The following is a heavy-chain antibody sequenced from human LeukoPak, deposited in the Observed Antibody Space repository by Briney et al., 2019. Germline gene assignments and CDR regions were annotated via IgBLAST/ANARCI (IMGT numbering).Heavy chain of an antibody. CDR3: ARGLEKGYSYGIDY. CDR1: GFTFDDYA. J-gene: IGHJ4*02. V-gene: IGHV3-9*01. CDR2: ISWNSGTI. D-gene: IGHD5-18*01. Sequence: GGSLRLSCAASGFTFDDYAMHWVRQAPGKGLEWVSGISWNSGTIGHADSVKGRFTISRDNAKDSLYLQMNSLRTDDTALYYCARGLEKGYSYGIDYWGQGTLVTVSS.